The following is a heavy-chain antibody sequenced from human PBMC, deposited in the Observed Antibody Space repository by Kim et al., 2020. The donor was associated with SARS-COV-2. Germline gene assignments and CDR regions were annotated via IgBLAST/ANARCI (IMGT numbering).Heavy chain of an antibody. CDR2: INAGNGNT. Sequence: ASVKVSCKASGYTFTSYAMHWVRQAPGQRLEWMGWINAGNGNTKYSQKFQGRVTITRDTSASTAYMELSSLRSEDTAVYYCARGGLLWFGESLSGGMDVWGQGTTVTVSS. D-gene: IGHD3-10*01. J-gene: IGHJ6*02. CDR3: ARGGLLWFGESLSGGMDV. CDR1: GYTFTSYA. V-gene: IGHV1-3*01.